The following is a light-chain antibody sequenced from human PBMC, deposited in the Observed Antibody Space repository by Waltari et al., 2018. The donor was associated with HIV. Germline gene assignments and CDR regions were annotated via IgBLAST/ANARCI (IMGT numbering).Light chain of an antibody. CDR1: QSISSW. V-gene: IGKV1-5*03. CDR3: QQFKT. Sequence: DIQMTQSPSTLSASVGDRVTITCRANQSISSWLAWYQQKPGKAPKLLIYKASSLQSGVPSRFSGSASGTDFTLTISSLQPEDFAAYYCQQFKTFGQGTRVEVK. CDR2: KAS. J-gene: IGKJ1*01.